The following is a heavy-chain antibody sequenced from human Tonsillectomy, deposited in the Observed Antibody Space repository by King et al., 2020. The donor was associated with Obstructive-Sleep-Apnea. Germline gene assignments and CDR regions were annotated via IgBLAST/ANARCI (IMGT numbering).Heavy chain of an antibody. V-gene: IGHV3-15*01. Sequence: VQLVESGGGLVKPGGSLRLSCAASGFTFSNAWMSWVRQAPGKGLEWVGRIKSRTDGGPTDSAAPVKGRFTISSDDSKSTLYLQMISLKTEDAAVYYCPTSPRGCTNGVCYRAHPAVDYWGQGTLVTVSS. D-gene: IGHD2-8*01. CDR3: PTSPRGCTNGVCYRAHPAVDY. J-gene: IGHJ4*02. CDR2: IKSRTDGGPT. CDR1: GFTFSNAW.